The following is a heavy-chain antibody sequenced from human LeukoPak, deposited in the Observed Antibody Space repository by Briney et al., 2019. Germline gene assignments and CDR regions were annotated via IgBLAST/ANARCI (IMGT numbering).Heavy chain of an antibody. V-gene: IGHV4-59*01. CDR1: GGSISSYY. CDR3: ARVQSRLSWFDP. J-gene: IGHJ5*02. CDR2: IYYSGST. Sequence: SETLSLTCTVSGGSISSYYWSWIRQSPGKGLEWIGYIYYSGSTNYNPSLKSRVTISVDTSKNQFSLKLRSVTAADTAVYYCARVQSRLSWFDPWGQGTLVTVSS.